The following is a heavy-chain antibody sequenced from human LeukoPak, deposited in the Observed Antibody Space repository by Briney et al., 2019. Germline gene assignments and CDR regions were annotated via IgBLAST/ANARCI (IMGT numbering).Heavy chain of an antibody. Sequence: PSEALSLTCTISGVSISSSDSYWGWIRQPPGKGLEWIGSIYYSGNTYYNASLKSQVSISIDTSKNQFSLRLTSVTAADTAVYYCARQTGSGLFILPGGQGTLVTVSS. D-gene: IGHD3/OR15-3a*01. CDR1: GVSISSSDSY. J-gene: IGHJ4*02. CDR3: ARQTGSGLFILP. CDR2: IYYSGNT. V-gene: IGHV4-39*01.